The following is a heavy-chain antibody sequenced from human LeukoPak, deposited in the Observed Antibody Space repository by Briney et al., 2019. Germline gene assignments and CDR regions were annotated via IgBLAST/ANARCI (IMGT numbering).Heavy chain of an antibody. V-gene: IGHV3-9*01. CDR2: ISWNSGSI. J-gene: IGHJ4*02. D-gene: IGHD3-10*01. Sequence: PGGSLRLSCAASGFTFDDYAMHWVRQAPGKGLEWVSGISWNSGSIGYADSVKGRFTISRDNAKNSLYLQMNSLRAEDTALYYCAKDYYGSGSYFDYWGQGTLVTVSS. CDR3: AKDYYGSGSYFDY. CDR1: GFTFDDYA.